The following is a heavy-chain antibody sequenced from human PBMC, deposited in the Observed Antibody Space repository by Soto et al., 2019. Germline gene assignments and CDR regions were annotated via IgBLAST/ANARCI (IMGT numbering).Heavy chain of an antibody. CDR1: GFSLSKARMG. CDR2: IFWNDER. Sequence: VTLKESGPVLVKPTETLTLTCTVSGFSLSKARMGVSWIRQPPGKALEWLAHIFWNDERSYNTSLKSRLTISRDTSKSQLVLNTTNVDPVDTGTYFCARALREGLPIDYIESWGEGALVTVSS. J-gene: IGHJ4*02. D-gene: IGHD1-26*01. CDR3: ARALREGLPIDYIES. V-gene: IGHV2-26*01.